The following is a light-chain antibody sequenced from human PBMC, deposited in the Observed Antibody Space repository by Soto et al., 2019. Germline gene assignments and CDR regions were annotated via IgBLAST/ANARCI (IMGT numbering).Light chain of an antibody. J-gene: IGKJ1*01. CDR2: GAS. CDR1: QSINTL. V-gene: IGKV1-5*01. Sequence: GDRVTITCRASQSINTLLAWYQQKPGKAPKVLIYGASSLESGVPSRFSGSGSGTEFTLTISSLQPDDFATYYCQQYNSYWTFGQGTKVETK. CDR3: QQYNSYWT.